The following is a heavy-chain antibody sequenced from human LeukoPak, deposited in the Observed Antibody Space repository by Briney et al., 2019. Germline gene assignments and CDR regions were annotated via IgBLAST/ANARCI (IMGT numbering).Heavy chain of an antibody. CDR1: GFTFSSYA. J-gene: IGHJ4*02. CDR3: AKDRDYYLVGFFDY. CDR2: ISGSGVTT. Sequence: GGSLRLSCAASGFTFSSYAMSWVRQAPGKGLEWVSAISGSGVTTYYADSVKGRFTISRDNSRNTLYLQMNSLRAEDTALYYCAKDRDYYLVGFFDYWGQGTLVTVSS. V-gene: IGHV3-23*01. D-gene: IGHD3-10*01.